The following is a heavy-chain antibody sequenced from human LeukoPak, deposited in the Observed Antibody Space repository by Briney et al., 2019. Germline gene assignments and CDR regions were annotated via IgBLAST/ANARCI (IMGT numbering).Heavy chain of an antibody. J-gene: IGHJ4*02. V-gene: IGHV3-74*01. CDR2: INSDGSST. CDR1: GFTFSSYW. CDR3: ARGGYYEPPHDY. D-gene: IGHD3-22*01. Sequence: GGSLRLSCAASGFTFSSYWMHWVRQAPGKGLVWVSRINSDGSSTSYADSVKGRFTISRDNAKNTLYLQMNSLGAEDTAVYYCARGGYYEPPHDYWGQGTLVTVSS.